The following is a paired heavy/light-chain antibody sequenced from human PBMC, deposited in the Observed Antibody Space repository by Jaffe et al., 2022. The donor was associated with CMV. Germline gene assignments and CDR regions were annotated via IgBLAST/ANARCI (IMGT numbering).Light chain of an antibody. J-gene: IGKJ4*01. CDR1: QSVLNSSNNKNC. Sequence: DIVMTQSPDSLAVSLGERATINCKSSQSVLNSSNNKNCLAWYQQKPGQPPKLLIYWASTRESGVPDRFSGSGSGTDFNLTISGLQAEDVAVYYCQRYYSAPLAFGGGTRVEIK. CDR2: WAS. V-gene: IGKV4-1*01. CDR3: QRYYSAPLA.
Heavy chain of an antibody. D-gene: IGHD1-26*01. J-gene: IGHJ4*02. CDR2: INPSSGST. V-gene: IGHV1-46*01. CDR1: GYTFSIYY. Sequence: QVQLVQSGAEVKKPGASVKISCKASGYTFSIYYIHWVRQAPGQGLEWMGIINPSSGSTTHSQNFQGRVTMTRDTSTSTVYMELSSLRSEDTAVYYCARDTLRGGGPRGVNYYPFDYWGQGTLVTVSS. CDR3: ARDTLRGGGPRGVNYYPFDY.